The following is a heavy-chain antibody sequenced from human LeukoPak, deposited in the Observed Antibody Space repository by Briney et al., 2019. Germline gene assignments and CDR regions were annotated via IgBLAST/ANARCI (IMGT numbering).Heavy chain of an antibody. V-gene: IGHV3-21*01. Sequence: GGSLRLSCRASGFTFGVYAMSWVRQTPGKGLDWVSSIGSSGSHIYYADSVKGRFTISRDNAKNSLYLQMNSLRAEDTAVYYCARVGSGGTREDTFDIWGQGTMVTVSS. D-gene: IGHD1-26*01. CDR3: ARVGSGGTREDTFDI. CDR2: IGSSGSHI. J-gene: IGHJ3*02. CDR1: GFTFGVYA.